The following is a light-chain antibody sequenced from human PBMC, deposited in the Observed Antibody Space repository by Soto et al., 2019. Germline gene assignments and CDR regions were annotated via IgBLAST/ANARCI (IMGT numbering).Light chain of an antibody. CDR2: GAA. CDR3: QQSYSAPYT. Sequence: DIQMTQSPSSLSASVGDRVSISCRTSQNIDRYLNWYQQKPGKAPQVLISGAASLQSGVPSRFSGSGSGTEFTLGISSLQPEDFATYFCQQSYSAPYTFGQGTRLEI. V-gene: IGKV1-39*01. CDR1: QNIDRY. J-gene: IGKJ2*01.